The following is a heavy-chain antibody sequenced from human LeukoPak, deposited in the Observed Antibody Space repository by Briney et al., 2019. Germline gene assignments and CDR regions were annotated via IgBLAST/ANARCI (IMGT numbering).Heavy chain of an antibody. CDR3: ARLVTRDLTGYLRTDYFDY. CDR1: GFTFSSYC. CDR2: IKQDGSEK. V-gene: IGHV3-7*01. J-gene: IGHJ4*02. D-gene: IGHD3-9*01. Sequence: PGGSLRLSCAASGFTFSSYCMSWVRQAPGKGLEWVANIKQDGSEKYYVDSVKGRFTISRDNAKNSLYLQMNSLRAEDTAVYYCARLVTRDLTGYLRTDYFDYWGQGTLVTISS.